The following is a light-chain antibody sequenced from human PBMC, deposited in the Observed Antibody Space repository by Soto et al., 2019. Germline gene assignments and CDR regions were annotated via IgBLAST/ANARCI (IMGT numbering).Light chain of an antibody. J-gene: IGLJ1*01. Sequence: QSVLTQPASVSGSPGQSITISCTGTSSDVGGYNYVSWYQHHAGKAPRLMIYASSNRPSGVSHRFSGSRSGNTASLTISGLQAEDEADYYCSLYTSSSTYVFGTGTKATVL. V-gene: IGLV2-14*01. CDR3: SLYTSSSTYV. CDR2: ASS. CDR1: SSDVGGYNY.